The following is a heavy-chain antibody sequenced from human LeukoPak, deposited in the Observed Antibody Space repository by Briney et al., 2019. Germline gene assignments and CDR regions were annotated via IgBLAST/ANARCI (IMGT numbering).Heavy chain of an antibody. J-gene: IGHJ5*02. D-gene: IGHD6-19*01. CDR1: GFTFSSYG. CDR3: AKDIGYSSGWSNWFDP. CDR2: ISYDGSNK. Sequence: GGSLRLSCAASGFTFSSYGMHWVRQAPGKGLEWVAVISYDGSNKYYADSVKGRSTISRDNSKNTLYLQMNSLRAEDTAVYYCAKDIGYSSGWSNWFDPWGQGTLVTVSS. V-gene: IGHV3-30*18.